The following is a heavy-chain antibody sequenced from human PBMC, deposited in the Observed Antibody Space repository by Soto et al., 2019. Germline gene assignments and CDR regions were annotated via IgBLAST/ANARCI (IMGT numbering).Heavy chain of an antibody. Sequence: GGSLRVSCAASGFTFSYYCMNWIRQSPGKGLEWVSYISSSGSTIYYADSVKGRFTISRDNAKNSLYLQMNSLRAEDTAVYYCARDFGDIVATDWSYFDYWGQGTLVTVSS. V-gene: IGHV3-11*01. CDR1: GFTFSYYC. J-gene: IGHJ4*02. CDR2: ISSSGSTI. D-gene: IGHD5-12*01. CDR3: ARDFGDIVATDWSYFDY.